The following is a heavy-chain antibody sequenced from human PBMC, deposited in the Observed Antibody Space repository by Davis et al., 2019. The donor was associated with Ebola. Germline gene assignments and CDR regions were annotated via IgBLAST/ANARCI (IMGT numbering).Heavy chain of an antibody. CDR1: GYTFTSYD. Sequence: ASVKVSCKASGYTFTSYDINWLRQATGHGLEWMGWMNPNSGNTGYAQKFQGRVTMTRNTSISTAYMELSSLRSEDTAVYYCARPSRYCSGGSCYLIYWGQGTLVTVSS. D-gene: IGHD2-15*01. CDR2: MNPNSGNT. CDR3: ARPSRYCSGGSCYLIY. J-gene: IGHJ4*02. V-gene: IGHV1-8*01.